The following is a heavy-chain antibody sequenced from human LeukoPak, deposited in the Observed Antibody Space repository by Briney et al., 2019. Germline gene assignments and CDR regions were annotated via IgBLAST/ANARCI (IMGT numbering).Heavy chain of an antibody. V-gene: IGHV3-23*01. CDR3: AKDSIVGHTREFDD. J-gene: IGHJ4*02. CDR2: IRGSGNST. CDR1: GFTFSNYA. Sequence: GGSLRLSCAASGFTFSNYAMTWVRQAPGRGLEWVSTIRGSGNSTYYADSVKGRFTISRDNSKNTLYLQMNSLRAEDTAIYYCAKDSIVGHTREFDDWGQGTLVTVSS. D-gene: IGHD1-26*01.